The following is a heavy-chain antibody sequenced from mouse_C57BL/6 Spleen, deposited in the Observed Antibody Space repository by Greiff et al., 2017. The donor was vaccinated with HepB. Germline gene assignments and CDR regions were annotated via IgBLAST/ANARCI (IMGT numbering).Heavy chain of an antibody. D-gene: IGHD4-1*01. Sequence: VQLQQSGPELVKPGDSVKISCKASGYAFSSSWMNWVKQRPGKGLEWIGRIYPGDGDTNYNGKFKGKATLTADKSSSTAYMQLSSLTSEDSAVYFCARRGLGPDYWGQGTTLIVSS. J-gene: IGHJ2*01. CDR1: GYAFSSSW. CDR3: ARRGLGPDY. V-gene: IGHV1-82*01. CDR2: IYPGDGDT.